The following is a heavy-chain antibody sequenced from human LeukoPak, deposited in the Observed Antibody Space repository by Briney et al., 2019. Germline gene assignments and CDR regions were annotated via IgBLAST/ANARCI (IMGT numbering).Heavy chain of an antibody. J-gene: IGHJ4*02. V-gene: IGHV4-34*01. CDR3: ARFGITVVRGGKYYFDY. D-gene: IGHD3-10*01. Sequence: SETLSLTCAVYGGSFSGYYWSWIRQPPGKGLEWIGEINHSGSTNYNQSLKSRITISVDTSKNQFSLMLSSVTAADTAVYYCARFGITVVRGGKYYFDYWGQGTLVTVSS. CDR1: GGSFSGYY. CDR2: INHSGST.